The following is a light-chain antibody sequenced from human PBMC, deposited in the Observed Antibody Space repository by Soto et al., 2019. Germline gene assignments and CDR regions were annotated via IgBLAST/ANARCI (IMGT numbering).Light chain of an antibody. CDR2: GXS. CDR3: QQYNXXPXWT. CDR1: QSVSSN. Sequence: EIVMTQSPATLSVSPGERAXXXXXXSQSVSSNLAWYQQKPGQAPRLLIYGXSTRXTGXPXRFSGSGSGTEFTLTISSLQSEDFAVYYCQQYNXXPXWTFGQGTKVDI. J-gene: IGKJ1*01. V-gene: IGKV3-15*01.